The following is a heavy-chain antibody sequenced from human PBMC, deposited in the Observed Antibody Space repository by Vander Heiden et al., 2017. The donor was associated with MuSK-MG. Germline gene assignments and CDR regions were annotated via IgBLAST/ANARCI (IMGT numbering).Heavy chain of an antibody. D-gene: IGHD3-3*01. V-gene: IGHV3-23*01. J-gene: IGHJ4*02. CDR3: ANLPHYDLWSGDVEGAYYFDY. CDR1: GFTFSSYA. Sequence: EVQLLESGGGLVQPGGSLRLSCAASGFTFSSYAMSWVRQAPGKGLEWVSSISGSGGSTYYADSVKGRFTISRDNSKNTLYLQMNSLRAEDTAVYYCANLPHYDLWSGDVEGAYYFDYWGQGTLVTVSS. CDR2: ISGSGGST.